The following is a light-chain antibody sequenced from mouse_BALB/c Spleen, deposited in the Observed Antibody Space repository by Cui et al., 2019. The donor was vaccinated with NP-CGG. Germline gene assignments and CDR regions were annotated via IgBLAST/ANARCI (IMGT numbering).Light chain of an antibody. Sequence: QTVVTQESALTTSPGETVTLTCRSSTGAVTTSNYANWVQEKPDHLFTGLIGGTNNRAPGVPASCSGSLIGDKAALTITGAQTEDEAMYFCALWYSNHWVFGGGTKLTVL. V-gene: IGLV1*01. CDR3: ALWYSNHWV. J-gene: IGLJ1*01. CDR1: TGAVTTSNY. CDR2: GTN.